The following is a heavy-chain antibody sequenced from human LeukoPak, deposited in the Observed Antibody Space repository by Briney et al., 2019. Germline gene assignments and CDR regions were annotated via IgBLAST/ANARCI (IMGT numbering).Heavy chain of an antibody. J-gene: IGHJ4*02. Sequence: SVKVSRKASGGTFSSYAISWVRQAPGQGLEWMGRTIPIFGTANYAQKFQGRVTITTDESTSTAYMELSSLRSEDTAVYYCARAMYSSSWWDYWGQGTLVTVSS. CDR3: ARAMYSSSWWDY. V-gene: IGHV1-69*05. CDR1: GGTFSSYA. CDR2: TIPIFGTA. D-gene: IGHD6-13*01.